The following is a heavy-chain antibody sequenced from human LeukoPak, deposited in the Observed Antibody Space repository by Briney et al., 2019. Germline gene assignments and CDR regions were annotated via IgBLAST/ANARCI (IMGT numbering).Heavy chain of an antibody. V-gene: IGHV1-2*02. Sequence: GASVKVSCKASGYTFTGYYIHWVRQAPGQGLEWMGWINPNSGATNYAQKFQGRVTMTRDTSISTAYMILSSLTSDDTAVFYCARGTGEGYSYDRYFFDYWGQGTLVTVSS. CDR1: GYTFTGYY. J-gene: IGHJ4*02. CDR3: ARGTGEGYSYDRYFFDY. CDR2: INPNSGAT. D-gene: IGHD5-18*01.